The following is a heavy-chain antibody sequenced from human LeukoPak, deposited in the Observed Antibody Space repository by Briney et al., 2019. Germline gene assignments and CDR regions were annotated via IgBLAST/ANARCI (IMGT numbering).Heavy chain of an antibody. V-gene: IGHV4-39*01. J-gene: IGHJ4*02. CDR3: ARTVGTHRFDY. Sequence: SETLSLTCSVSGGSISSSDYYWGWIRQPPGERLEWLGTIYYNGNTYYNPSLQSRVITSVDTSKNQFSLKLTSVTAPDTAVYYCARTVGTHRFDYWGQGILVTVSS. CDR1: GGSISSSDYY. CDR2: IYYNGNT. D-gene: IGHD4-23*01.